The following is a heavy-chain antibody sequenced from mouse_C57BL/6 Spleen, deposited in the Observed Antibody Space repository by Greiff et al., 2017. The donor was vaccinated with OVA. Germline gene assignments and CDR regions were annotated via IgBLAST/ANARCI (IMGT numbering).Heavy chain of an antibody. Sequence: VQLQQSGAELVMPGASVKLSCKASGYTFTSYWMHWVKQRPGQGLEWIGEIDPSDSYTNYNQKFKGKSTLTVDKSSSTAYMQLSSLTSEDSAVDYCARQETAQATYFDYWGQGTTLTVSS. V-gene: IGHV1-69*01. CDR2: IDPSDSYT. J-gene: IGHJ2*01. D-gene: IGHD3-2*02. CDR1: GYTFTSYW. CDR3: ARQETAQATYFDY.